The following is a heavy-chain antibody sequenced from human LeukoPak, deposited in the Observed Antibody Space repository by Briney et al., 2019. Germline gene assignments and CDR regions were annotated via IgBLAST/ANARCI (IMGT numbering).Heavy chain of an antibody. Sequence: SETLSLTCTVSGGSISSYYWSWIRQPPGQGLDWIGYIYYSGSTNSNPSLKSRVTISVDTSKNQFSLKLSSVTAADTAVYYCARHIERIAVAGTYFYYYGMDVWGQGTSVTVSS. D-gene: IGHD6-19*01. CDR2: IYYSGST. J-gene: IGHJ6*02. CDR3: ARHIERIAVAGTYFYYYGMDV. CDR1: GGSISSYY. V-gene: IGHV4-59*08.